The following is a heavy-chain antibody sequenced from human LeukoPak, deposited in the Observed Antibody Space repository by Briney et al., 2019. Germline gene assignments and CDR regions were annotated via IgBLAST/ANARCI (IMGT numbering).Heavy chain of an antibody. V-gene: IGHV3-30*04. D-gene: IGHD3-10*01. CDR1: GFDFSSYV. Sequence: GGSLRLSCAASGFDFSSYVMHWVRQAPGKGLEWVAVISHDGSNEYYADSVTGRFTISRDNSKNTLSLQMDSLRAEDTALYYCVRDISGEKSLDYWGQGTLVTVSS. CDR2: ISHDGSNE. CDR3: VRDISGEKSLDY. J-gene: IGHJ4*02.